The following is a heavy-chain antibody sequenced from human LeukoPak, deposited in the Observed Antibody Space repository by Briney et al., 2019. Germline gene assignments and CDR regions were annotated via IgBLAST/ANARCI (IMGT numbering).Heavy chain of an antibody. Sequence: ASVKVSCKASGYTFTGYYMHWVRQAPGQGLEWMGWINPNSGGTNYAQKFQGRVTMTRDTSISTAYMELSRLRSDDTAVYYCARDPSPYCGGDCYFGYWGQGTLVTVSS. CDR1: GYTFTGYY. J-gene: IGHJ4*02. CDR3: ARDPSPYCGGDCYFGY. V-gene: IGHV1-2*02. CDR2: INPNSGGT. D-gene: IGHD2-21*02.